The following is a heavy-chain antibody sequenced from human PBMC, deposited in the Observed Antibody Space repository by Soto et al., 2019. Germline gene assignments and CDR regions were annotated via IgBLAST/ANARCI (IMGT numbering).Heavy chain of an antibody. CDR1: AGSISSGGYS. D-gene: IGHD3-10*01. CDR2: IYHSGST. CDR3: DTLLRCGGDCCLWP. Sequence: TLSLTCAVSAGSISSGGYSAIWIRQPPGKVLEWIGYIYHSGSTYYNPSLKSRVTISVDRCKNQFTRKLSSVTAADTAVYYCDTLLRCGGDCCLWPCGQGYLVSVST. V-gene: IGHV4-30-2*01. J-gene: IGHJ5*02.